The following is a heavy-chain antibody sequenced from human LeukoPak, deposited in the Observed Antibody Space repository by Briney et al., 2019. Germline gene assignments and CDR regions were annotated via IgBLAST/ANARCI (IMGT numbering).Heavy chain of an antibody. J-gene: IGHJ4*02. CDR2: INEDGSER. CDR1: GFTFSTYW. D-gene: IGHD6-13*01. V-gene: IGHV3-7*01. CDR3: ARAGGPGTVDH. Sequence: GGSLRLSCAASGFTFSTYWMSWVRQAPGKGLEWVANINEDGSERYYVDSVQGRFTIPRDNAKNSLYLQVNSLRAEDTAVYHCARAGGPGTVDHWGQGTLVTVSS.